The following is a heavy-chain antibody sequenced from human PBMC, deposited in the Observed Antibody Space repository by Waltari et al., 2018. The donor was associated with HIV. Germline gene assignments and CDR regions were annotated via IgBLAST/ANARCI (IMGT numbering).Heavy chain of an antibody. D-gene: IGHD2-21*01. J-gene: IGHJ5*02. CDR2: LYIDGTS. CDR1: DFNVLDNY. CDR3: AKGVKFYGP. Sequence: EVQLVTTGGRLALPGGSLRLSCTASDFNVLDNYITLVRQAPGTGLEWVSVLYIDGTSHDSDSVRGRFIVSGDKSKNTVFLQMNYLIVEDTALYFCAKGVKFYGPWGQGTQVTVSP. V-gene: IGHV3-53*05.